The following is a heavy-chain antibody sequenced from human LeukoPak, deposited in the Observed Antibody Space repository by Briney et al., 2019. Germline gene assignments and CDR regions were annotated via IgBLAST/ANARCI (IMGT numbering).Heavy chain of an antibody. CDR1: GFTFSSYS. V-gene: IGHV3-21*01. J-gene: IGHJ4*02. CDR2: VSSSSSYI. D-gene: IGHD6-19*01. CDR3: AREKLAVAGKVDY. Sequence: GGSPRLSCAASGFTFSSYSMNWVRQAPGKGLEWVSSVSSSSSYIYYADSVKGRFTISRDNAKNSLYLQMNSLRAEDTAVYYCAREKLAVAGKVDYWGQGTLVTVSS.